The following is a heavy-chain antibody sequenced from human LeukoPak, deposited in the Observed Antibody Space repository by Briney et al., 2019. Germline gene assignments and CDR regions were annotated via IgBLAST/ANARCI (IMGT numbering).Heavy chain of an antibody. CDR1: GFTFSSYS. Sequence: PGGSLRLSCAASGFTFSSYSMNWVRQAPGKGLEWVSYISSSSSTIYYTDSVKGRFTISRDNAKNSLCLQMNSLRDEDTAVYYCARDQNDYYDSSGYFSMYYYYYYGMDVWGQGTTVTVSS. J-gene: IGHJ6*02. CDR2: ISSSSSTI. D-gene: IGHD3-22*01. V-gene: IGHV3-48*02. CDR3: ARDQNDYYDSSGYFSMYYYYYYGMDV.